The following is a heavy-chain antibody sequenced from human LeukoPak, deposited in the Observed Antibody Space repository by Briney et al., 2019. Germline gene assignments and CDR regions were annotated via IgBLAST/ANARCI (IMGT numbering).Heavy chain of an antibody. J-gene: IGHJ4*02. D-gene: IGHD6-19*01. CDR3: ASRGDSRGYQYFDY. Sequence: PSETLSLSCTVSGGSSSISSYYWGWVRQPPGKGLEWIGRINYSGSTYYNPSLKSRVTISVDTSKNQLSLKLSSVTAADTAVYYCASRGDSRGYQYFDYWGQGTLVTVST. CDR1: GGSSSISSYY. CDR2: INYSGST. V-gene: IGHV4-39*01.